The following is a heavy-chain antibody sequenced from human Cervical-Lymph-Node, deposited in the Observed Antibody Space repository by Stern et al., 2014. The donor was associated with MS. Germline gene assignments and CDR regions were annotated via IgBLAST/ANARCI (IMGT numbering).Heavy chain of an antibody. CDR3: ARLLFCTSTSCYRTFDY. D-gene: IGHD2-2*01. J-gene: IGHJ4*02. CDR1: GGSINSGDYY. Sequence: QLQLQESGPGLVKPSQTLSLTCTVSGGSINSGDYYWSWIRQPPGKGLEWIGYIYYIGTTYYNPSLKSRVTISVDTSKNQFSLNLNSVTASDTAVYYCARLLFCTSTSCYRTFDYSGLGTLVTVSS. CDR2: IYYIGTT. V-gene: IGHV4-30-4*01.